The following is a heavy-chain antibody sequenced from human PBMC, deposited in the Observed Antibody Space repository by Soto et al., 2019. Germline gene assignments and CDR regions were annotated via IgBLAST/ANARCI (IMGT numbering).Heavy chain of an antibody. V-gene: IGHV3-23*01. CDR1: GFTFSSYA. D-gene: IGHD4-17*01. J-gene: IGHJ4*02. CDR2: ISGSGGST. Sequence: GGSLRLSCAASGFTFSSYAMSWVSQAPGKGLEWVSAISGSGGSTYYADSVKGRFTISRDNSKNTLYLQMNSLRAEDTAVYYCAKDYGYFEFIDYWGQGTLVTVSS. CDR3: AKDYGYFEFIDY.